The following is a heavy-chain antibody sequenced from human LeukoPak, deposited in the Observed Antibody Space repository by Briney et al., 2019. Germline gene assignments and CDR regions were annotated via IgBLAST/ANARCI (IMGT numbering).Heavy chain of an antibody. CDR2: INPNSGGT. Sequence: VSVKVSCKASGYTFTGYYMHWVRQAPGQGLEWMGWINPNSGGTNYAQKFQGRVTMTRDTSISTAYMELRRLRSDDTAVYYCARVPIRYCSSTSCYFNAFDIWGQGTMVTVSS. CDR1: GYTFTGYY. CDR3: ARVPIRYCSSTSCYFNAFDI. D-gene: IGHD2-2*01. V-gene: IGHV1-2*02. J-gene: IGHJ3*02.